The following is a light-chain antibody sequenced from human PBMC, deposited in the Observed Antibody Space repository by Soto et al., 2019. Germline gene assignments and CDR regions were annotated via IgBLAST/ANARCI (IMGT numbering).Light chain of an antibody. V-gene: IGLV4-69*01. CDR3: QTWYTDIQVI. Sequence: QPVLTQSPSASASLGASVKLTCTLSSGHSTYAIAWHQQQPEKGPRYLMKLNSDGSHSKGDGIPDRFSGSSSGAERYLTISSLQSEDEAAYYCQTWYTDIQVIFGGGTKLTVL. CDR2: LNSDGSH. J-gene: IGLJ2*01. CDR1: SGHSTYA.